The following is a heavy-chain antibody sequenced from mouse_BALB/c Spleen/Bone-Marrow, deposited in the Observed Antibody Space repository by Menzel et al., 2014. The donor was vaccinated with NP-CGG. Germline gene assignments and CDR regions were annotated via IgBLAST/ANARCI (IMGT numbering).Heavy chain of an antibody. CDR1: GYSFTGYY. CDR2: ISCYNGAT. CDR3: VRRGNPIIYYAMDY. Sequence: LVKTGASVKISCKASGYSFTGYYMHWVKQSHGKSLEWIGYISCYNGATSYNQNFKGKATFTVDTSSSTAYMQFNSQTSEWSAVYYCVRRGNPIIYYAMDYWGQGTSVTGSS. J-gene: IGHJ4*01. V-gene: IGHV1S34*01.